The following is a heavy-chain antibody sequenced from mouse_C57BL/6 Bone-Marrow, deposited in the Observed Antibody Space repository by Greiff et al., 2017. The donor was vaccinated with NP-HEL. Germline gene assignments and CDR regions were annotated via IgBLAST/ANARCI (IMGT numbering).Heavy chain of an antibody. D-gene: IGHD2-5*01. CDR1: GYTFTSYW. V-gene: IGHV1-55*01. CDR3: ALDYSNYGGFAY. CDR2: IYPGSGST. J-gene: IGHJ3*01. Sequence: QVQLQQPGAELVKPGASVTLSCKASGYTFTSYWITWVKQTPGQGLEWIGDIYPGSGSTNYNEKFKSKATLTVDTSSSTAYMQLSSLTSEDSEFYYCALDYSNYGGFAYWGQGTLVTVSA.